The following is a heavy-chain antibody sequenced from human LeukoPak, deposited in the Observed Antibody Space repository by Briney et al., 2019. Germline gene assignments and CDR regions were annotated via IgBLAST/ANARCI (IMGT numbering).Heavy chain of an antibody. Sequence: GGSLILSCTASGFTFEDYAMHWVRQVPGKGLEWVSHISWNGHRIVYADSVRGRFTISRDNAKNSLYLQMNSLRSDDTAFYYCAKVMDASATNTPFDRWGQGTLVTVSS. J-gene: IGHJ4*02. D-gene: IGHD4-11*01. V-gene: IGHV3-9*01. CDR2: ISWNGHRI. CDR3: AKVMDASATNTPFDR. CDR1: GFTFEDYA.